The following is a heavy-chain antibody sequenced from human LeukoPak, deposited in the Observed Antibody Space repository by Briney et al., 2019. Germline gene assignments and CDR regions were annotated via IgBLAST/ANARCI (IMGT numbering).Heavy chain of an antibody. CDR1: GGTFSSYA. J-gene: IGHJ3*02. D-gene: IGHD6-13*01. CDR3: ARGLHIGGSWSDAFDI. CDR2: IIPIFGTA. Sequence: SVKVSCKASGGTFSSYAISWVRQAPGQGLEWMGGIIPIFGTANYAQKFQGRVTITTDESTSTAYMELSSLRSEDTAVYYCARGLHIGGSWSDAFDIWGQGTVVTVSS. V-gene: IGHV1-69*05.